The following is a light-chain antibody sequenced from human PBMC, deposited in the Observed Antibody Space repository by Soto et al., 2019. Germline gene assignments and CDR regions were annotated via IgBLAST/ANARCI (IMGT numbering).Light chain of an antibody. CDR3: QQRTNWLFT. Sequence: DIVMTQSPATLSVAPGERVTFSCRASQGVSRKLACYQHKPGQAPRLLIYGASNRATGIPDRFSGSGSGTDFTLTIGSLEPEDFAVYYCQQRTNWLFTFGPGTKVDIK. V-gene: IGKV3-11*01. CDR2: GAS. J-gene: IGKJ3*01. CDR1: QGVSRK.